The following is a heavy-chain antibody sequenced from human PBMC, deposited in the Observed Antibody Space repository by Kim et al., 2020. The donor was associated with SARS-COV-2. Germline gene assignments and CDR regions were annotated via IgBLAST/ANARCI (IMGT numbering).Heavy chain of an antibody. Sequence: ASVKVSCKASGYTFTAFHLHWVRQAPGQGLEWLGRVNPKTGDTMYAKAFQGRVSITRDTSVDTAYVEVTGLTSADTVFYFCAGEILGGDGLDIWGQGTPITVSS. J-gene: IGHJ3*02. CDR2: VNPKTGDT. D-gene: IGHD2-15*01. CDR3: AGEILGGDGLDI. V-gene: IGHV1-2*01. CDR1: GYTFTAFH.